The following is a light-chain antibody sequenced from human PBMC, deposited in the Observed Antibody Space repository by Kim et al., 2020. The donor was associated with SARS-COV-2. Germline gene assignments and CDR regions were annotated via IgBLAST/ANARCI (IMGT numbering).Light chain of an antibody. CDR3: QAWDTSLF. V-gene: IGLV3-1*01. J-gene: IGLJ2*01. CDR1: RLGLKY. CDR2: KDN. Sequence: SYELTQPPSVSVSPGQTAVITCSGDRLGLKYACWYQQKPGQSPVLVMSKDNKRPSGIPERFSGSNSGSTATLTISGTQAMDEADYYCQAWDTSLFFVGG.